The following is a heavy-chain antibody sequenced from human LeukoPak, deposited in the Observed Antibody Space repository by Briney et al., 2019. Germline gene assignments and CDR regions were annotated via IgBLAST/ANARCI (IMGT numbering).Heavy chain of an antibody. CDR1: GYTFTSYD. J-gene: IGHJ6*02. V-gene: IGHV1-18*01. Sequence: GASVKVSCKASGYTFTSYDISWVRQAPGQGLEWMGWISAYNGNTNYAQKLQGRVTMTTDTSTSTAYMELRSLRSDDTAVYYCARDSGIAAAGTLGYYYYYGMDVWGQGTTVTVSS. CDR2: ISAYNGNT. D-gene: IGHD6-13*01. CDR3: ARDSGIAAAGTLGYYYYYGMDV.